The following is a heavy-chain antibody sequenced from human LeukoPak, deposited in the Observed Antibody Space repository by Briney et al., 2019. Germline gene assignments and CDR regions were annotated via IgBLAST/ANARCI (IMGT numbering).Heavy chain of an antibody. CDR2: ISAYNGNA. Sequence: GASVKVSCKASGYTFTSYGISWVRQAPGQGLEWMGWISAYNGNANYAQKLQGRVTMTTDTSTSTAYMELRSLRSDDTAVYYCARVILYCSSTSCSIPKILNDYWGQGTLVTVSS. CDR3: ARVILYCSSTSCSIPKILNDY. CDR1: GYTFTSYG. J-gene: IGHJ4*02. V-gene: IGHV1-18*01. D-gene: IGHD2-2*01.